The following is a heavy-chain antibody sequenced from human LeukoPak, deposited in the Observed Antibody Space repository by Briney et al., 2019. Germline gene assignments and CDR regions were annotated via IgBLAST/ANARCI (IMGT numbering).Heavy chain of an antibody. CDR1: GGSISSGGYY. V-gene: IGHV4-39*07. D-gene: IGHD3-3*01. CDR3: ARGPPVYYDFWSGYYTNHAFDI. J-gene: IGHJ3*02. Sequence: SETLSLTCTVSGGSISSGGYYWSWIRQPPGKGLEWIGEINHSGSTNYNPSLKSRVTISVDTSKNQFSLKLSSVTAADTAVYYCARGPPVYYDFWSGYYTNHAFDIWGQGTMVTVSS. CDR2: INHSGST.